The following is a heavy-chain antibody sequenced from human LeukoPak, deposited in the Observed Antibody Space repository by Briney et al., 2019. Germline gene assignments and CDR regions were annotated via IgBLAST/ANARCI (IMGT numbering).Heavy chain of an antibody. Sequence: GGSLRLSCAASGFTVSSNYMSWVRQAPGKGLEWVSVIYSGGSTYYADSVKGRFTISRDNSKNTLYLQMNSLRAEDTAVYYCAKDRGSGRTFRNQLDYWGQGTLVTVSS. CDR2: IYSGGST. D-gene: IGHD2-15*01. CDR3: AKDRGSGRTFRNQLDY. CDR1: GFTVSSNY. J-gene: IGHJ4*02. V-gene: IGHV3-66*01.